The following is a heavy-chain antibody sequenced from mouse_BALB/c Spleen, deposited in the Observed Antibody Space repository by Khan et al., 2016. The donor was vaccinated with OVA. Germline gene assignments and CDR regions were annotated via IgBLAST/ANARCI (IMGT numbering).Heavy chain of an antibody. Sequence: QVQLKESGPGLVAPSQSLSITCTVSGFSLTNYGVNWVRQPPGKGLEWLGVIWGDGSTNYHSTLMSRLSISKDNSQSQVFLKLSSLQTDDTATYYCAKGGTANYYAMDYWGQGTSVTVSS. CDR2: IWGDGST. J-gene: IGHJ4*01. CDR1: GFSLTNYG. D-gene: IGHD1-2*01. V-gene: IGHV2-3*01. CDR3: AKGGTANYYAMDY.